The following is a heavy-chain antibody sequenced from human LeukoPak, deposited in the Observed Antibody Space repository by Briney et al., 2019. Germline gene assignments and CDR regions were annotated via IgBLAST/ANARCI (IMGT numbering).Heavy chain of an antibody. CDR2: IYPGDSDT. CDR3: ARRTTIVVVPAAMDAFDI. V-gene: IGHV5-51*01. J-gene: IGHJ3*02. Sequence: GESLKISCKGSGYSFTSYWIGWVRQMPWKGLEWMGIIYPGDSDTRYSPSFQGQVTISADKSISTAYLQWSSLKASGTAMYYCARRTTIVVVPAAMDAFDIWGQGTMVTVSS. CDR1: GYSFTSYW. D-gene: IGHD2-2*01.